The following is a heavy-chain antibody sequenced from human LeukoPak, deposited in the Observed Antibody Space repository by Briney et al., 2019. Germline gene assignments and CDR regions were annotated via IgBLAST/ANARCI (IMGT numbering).Heavy chain of an antibody. CDR2: VNHEGDS. D-gene: IGHD4-11*01. CDR3: ARGSNYVSDYYFDV. J-gene: IGHJ6*03. Sequence: SETLSLTCAVYGVSLRGYYWSWIRQSPEKGLEWIGEVNHEGDSIYSPSLKSRLTLSVDMSKNQFSQNLRSVTAADTAVYFCARGSNYVSDYYFDVWGKGTTVIVSS. V-gene: IGHV4-34*01. CDR1: GVSLRGYY.